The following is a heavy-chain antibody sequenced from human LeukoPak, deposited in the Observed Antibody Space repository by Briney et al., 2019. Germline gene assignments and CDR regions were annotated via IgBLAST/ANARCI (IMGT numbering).Heavy chain of an antibody. V-gene: IGHV1-69*13. CDR3: AGATLTTVHNWFDP. J-gene: IGHJ5*02. CDR1: GYTFTRYY. Sequence: ASVKVSCTASGYTFTRYYMHWVRQAPGQGLEWMGGIIPIFGTVNYAQKFQGRVTITADESTSTAYMELSSLRSEDTAVYYCAGATLTTVHNWFDPWGQGTLVTVSS. CDR2: IIPIFGTV. D-gene: IGHD4-17*01.